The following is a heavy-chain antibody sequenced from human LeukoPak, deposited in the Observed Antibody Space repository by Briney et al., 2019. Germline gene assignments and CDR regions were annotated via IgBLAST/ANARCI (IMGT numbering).Heavy chain of an antibody. CDR2: INPNSGGT. D-gene: IGHD3-10*01. V-gene: IGHV1-2*02. CDR3: ARVRLLLWFGEFSYMDV. J-gene: IGHJ6*03. Sequence: ASVKVSCKASGYTFTGYYMHWVRQAPGQGLEWMGWINPNSGGTNYAQKFQGRVTMTRDTSISTAYMELSRLRSDDTAVYYCARVRLLLWFGEFSYMDVWGKGTTVTISS. CDR1: GYTFTGYY.